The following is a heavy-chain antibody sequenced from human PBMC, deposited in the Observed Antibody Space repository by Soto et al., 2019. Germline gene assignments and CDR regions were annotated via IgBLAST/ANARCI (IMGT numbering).Heavy chain of an antibody. V-gene: IGHV4-61*01. J-gene: IGHJ5*02. CDR1: GGSVSSATYF. CDR2: ILHSGSS. D-gene: IGHD6-19*01. CDR3: ARGMYKSGWNLDL. Sequence: SETLSLTCPVSGGSVSSATYFWSWVRQPPGGGLEWIAYILHSGSSMYNPSLKSRVTISLSTSKTQFSLRLTSVTAADKAVYYCARGMYKSGWNLDLWGQGSVVTVSS.